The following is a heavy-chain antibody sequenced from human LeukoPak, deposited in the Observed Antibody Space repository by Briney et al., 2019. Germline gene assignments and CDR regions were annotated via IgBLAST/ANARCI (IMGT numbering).Heavy chain of an antibody. CDR2: INHIGST. V-gene: IGHV4-34*01. D-gene: IGHD3-22*01. J-gene: IGHJ4*02. CDR3: ARGLGNYYDSSGYYYARPFDY. CDR1: GGSFSGYC. Sequence: PSETLSLTCAVYGGSFSGYCWNWIRQPPGKGLEWIGEINHIGSTNYNPSLKSRVTISVDTSKKQFSLKLSSVTAADTAVYYCARGLGNYYDSSGYYYARPFDYWGQGTLVTVSS.